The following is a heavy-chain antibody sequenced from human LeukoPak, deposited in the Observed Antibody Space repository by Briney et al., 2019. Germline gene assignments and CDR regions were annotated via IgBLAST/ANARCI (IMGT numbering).Heavy chain of an antibody. CDR1: GFTLSSYA. D-gene: IGHD1-26*01. Sequence: GGSLRLSCAASGFTLSSYAMSWVRQAPGKGLEWVSAISDSGGITYYADSVKGRFTISRDNSRNTLYLQMNSLRAEDTAVYYCAKDLFSGSWYYFDHWGQETWSPSPQ. J-gene: IGHJ4*01. V-gene: IGHV3-23*01. CDR2: ISDSGGIT. CDR3: AKDLFSGSWYYFDH.